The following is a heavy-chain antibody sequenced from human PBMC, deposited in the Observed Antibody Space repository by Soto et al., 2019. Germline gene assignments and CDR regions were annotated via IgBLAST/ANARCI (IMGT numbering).Heavy chain of an antibody. J-gene: IGHJ4*02. CDR3: ARGIAAAGTSTFDY. CDR1: GFTFSSYA. Sequence: GSLRLSCAASGFTFSSYAMHWVRQAPGKGLEWVAVISYDGSNKYYADSVKGRFTISRDNSKNTLYLQMNSLRAEDTAVYYCARGIAAAGTSTFDYWGQGTLVTVSS. V-gene: IGHV3-30-3*01. D-gene: IGHD6-13*01. CDR2: ISYDGSNK.